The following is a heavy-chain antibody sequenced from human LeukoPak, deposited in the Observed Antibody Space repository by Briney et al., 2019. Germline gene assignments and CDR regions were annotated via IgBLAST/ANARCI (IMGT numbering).Heavy chain of an antibody. CDR2: ISGSSSYI. CDR1: GFTFSSYG. CDR3: ARDTCGLGSSTTCYAVLDY. J-gene: IGHJ4*02. V-gene: IGHV3-21*01. D-gene: IGHD2-2*01. Sequence: GGSLRLSGAASGFTFSSYGMHWVRQAPGKGLEWVSSISGSSSYIYYADSVKGRLTISRDNAKNSLYLQMNSLRAEDTAVYYCARDTCGLGSSTTCYAVLDYWGQGTLVAVSS.